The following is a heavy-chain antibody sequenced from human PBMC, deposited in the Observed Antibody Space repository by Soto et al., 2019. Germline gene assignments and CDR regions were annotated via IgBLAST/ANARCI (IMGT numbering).Heavy chain of an antibody. CDR2: IAAYNGNT. CDR3: ARDYDGGAFDI. V-gene: IGHV1-18*01. CDR1: GHTFSTYG. J-gene: IGHJ3*02. D-gene: IGHD3-22*01. Sequence: QVHLVQSGPEVKKPGASVKVSCRASGHTFSTYGITWVRQAPGQGLEWVGWIAAYNGNTKYGQKFRGRVTMTTDTSTSTDYMELRSLRSVDTAVYYCARDYDGGAFDIWGQGTGVNVSS.